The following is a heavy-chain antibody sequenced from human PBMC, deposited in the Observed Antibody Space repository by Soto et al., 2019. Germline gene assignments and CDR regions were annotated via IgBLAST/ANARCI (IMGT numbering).Heavy chain of an antibody. CDR3: TRGTIVGATTRQIFAY. CDR1: GFTFSNYA. V-gene: IGHV3-30-3*01. Sequence: GGSLRLSCAASGFTFSNYAMDWVRQAPGKGLEWVAVISYDGSNKYYADSVRGRFTISRDNSKNTLYLQMNSLRTEDTAVYYCTRGTIVGATTRQIFAYWGQGTLVTVSS. CDR2: ISYDGSNK. D-gene: IGHD1-26*01. J-gene: IGHJ4*02.